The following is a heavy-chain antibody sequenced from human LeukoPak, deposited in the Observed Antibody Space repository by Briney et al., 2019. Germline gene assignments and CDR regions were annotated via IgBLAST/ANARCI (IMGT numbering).Heavy chain of an antibody. CDR2: IHYSGST. D-gene: IGHD6-13*01. V-gene: IGHV4-31*03. J-gene: IGHJ4*02. CDR1: GGSIGSGYYY. CDR3: ARDGIAATGSPFDY. Sequence: SQTLSLTCTVSGGSIGSGYYYWNWIRQHPGKGLEWIGFIHYSGSTYYKPSLRSRVTISIDTSKNQFSLNLSSVTAADTAVYYCARDGIAATGSPFDYWGQGALVTVSS.